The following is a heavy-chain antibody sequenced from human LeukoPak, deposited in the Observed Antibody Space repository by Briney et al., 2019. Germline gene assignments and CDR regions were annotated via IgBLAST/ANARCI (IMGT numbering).Heavy chain of an antibody. Sequence: ASVKVSCKASGYTFSTSGVSWVRQAPGQGLEWMGWISAYNGNTHYAQKFQGRVTMTTDTSASTAYMELRSLRSDDTAVYYCARDLGIVIIPTARFDPWGQGTLVTVSS. CDR3: ARDLGIVIIPTARFDP. J-gene: IGHJ5*02. D-gene: IGHD2-2*01. V-gene: IGHV1-18*01. CDR1: GYTFSTSG. CDR2: ISAYNGNT.